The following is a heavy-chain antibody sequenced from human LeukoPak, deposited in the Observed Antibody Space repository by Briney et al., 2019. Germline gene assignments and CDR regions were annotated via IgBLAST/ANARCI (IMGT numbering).Heavy chain of an antibody. Sequence: ASVKVSCKASGGTFSSYAISWVRQAPGQGLEWMGRIIPILGIANYAQKFQGRVTITADKSTSTAYMELSSLRSEDTAVYYCASGSVVTMVRGVIQYGMDVWGQGTTVTVSS. CDR3: ASGSVVTMVRGVIQYGMDV. D-gene: IGHD3-10*01. CDR1: GGTFSSYA. J-gene: IGHJ6*02. CDR2: IIPILGIA. V-gene: IGHV1-69*04.